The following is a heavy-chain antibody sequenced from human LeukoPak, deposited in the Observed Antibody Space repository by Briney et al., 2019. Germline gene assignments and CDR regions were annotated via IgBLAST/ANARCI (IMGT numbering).Heavy chain of an antibody. CDR1: EYTFTSYY. J-gene: IGHJ4*02. D-gene: IGHD3-3*01. Sequence: GASVKVSCKASEYTFTSYYMHCVRQAPGQGLEWMGISNPSGASTNYAQKFQGRVTMTRDTSTSTVYMELSSLRSEDTAVYYCATRNAMDYDFWSGPTDSWGQGTLVTVS. CDR2: SNPSGAST. CDR3: ATRNAMDYDFWSGPTDS. V-gene: IGHV1-46*01.